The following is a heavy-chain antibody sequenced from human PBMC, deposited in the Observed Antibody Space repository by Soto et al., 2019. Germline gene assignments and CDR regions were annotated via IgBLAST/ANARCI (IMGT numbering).Heavy chain of an antibody. CDR2: IYWDADI. CDR1: GVSLTSTGVG. D-gene: IGHD2-8*01. V-gene: IGHV2-5*02. Sequence: QITLKESGPTLMKPTQTLTLTCTLSGVSLTSTGVGVDWIRQPPGKALEWLALIYWDADIRYSPSLKNRLTITKDISKYQVVLTLTNMDPVDTATYYGAHRRGGPPNVWGQGSLVTV. J-gene: IGHJ4*02. CDR3: AHRRGGPPNV.